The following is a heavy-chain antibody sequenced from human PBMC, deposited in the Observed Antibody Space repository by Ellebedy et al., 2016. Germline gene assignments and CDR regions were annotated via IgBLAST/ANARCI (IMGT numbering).Heavy chain of an antibody. D-gene: IGHD3-10*01. J-gene: IGHJ4*02. Sequence: GGSLRLXCAASGFTFSSYAMHWVRQAPGKGLEWVSSISSSSSYIYYADSVKGRFTISRDNAKNSLYLQMNSLRAEDTAVYYCARERGGGHFDYWGQGTLVTVSS. CDR1: GFTFSSYA. V-gene: IGHV3-21*01. CDR2: ISSSSSYI. CDR3: ARERGGGHFDY.